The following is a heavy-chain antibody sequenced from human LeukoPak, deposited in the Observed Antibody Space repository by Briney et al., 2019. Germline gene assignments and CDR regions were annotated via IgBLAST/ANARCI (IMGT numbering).Heavy chain of an antibody. Sequence: TGGSLRLSCPASGFTFSGSAMHWVRQASGKGLEWVGRIRSKANSYATAYAASVKGRFTISRDDSKNTAYLQMNSLKTEDTAVYYCTRRYLLAAFDIWGQGTMVTVSS. D-gene: IGHD2-21*01. CDR2: IRSKANSYAT. CDR1: GFTFSGSA. V-gene: IGHV3-73*01. J-gene: IGHJ3*02. CDR3: TRRYLLAAFDI.